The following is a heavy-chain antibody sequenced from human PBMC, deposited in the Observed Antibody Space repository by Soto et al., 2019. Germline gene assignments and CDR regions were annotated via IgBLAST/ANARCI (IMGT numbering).Heavy chain of an antibody. CDR3: ARGIAARYWYFDL. V-gene: IGHV3-21*01. D-gene: IGHD6-6*01. CDR1: GCTFSSYS. J-gene: IGHJ2*01. Sequence: EVQLVESGGGLVKPGGSLRLSCAASGCTFSSYSMNWVRQAPGKGLEWVSSISSSSSYIYYADSVKGRFTISRDNAKNSLYLQMNSLRAEDTPVYYCARGIAARYWYFDLWGRGTLVTVSS. CDR2: ISSSSSYI.